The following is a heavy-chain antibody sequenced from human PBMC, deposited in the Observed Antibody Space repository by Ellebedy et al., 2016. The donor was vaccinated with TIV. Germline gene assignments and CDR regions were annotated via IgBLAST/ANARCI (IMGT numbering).Heavy chain of an antibody. CDR3: ARGGYYDFWSAPHDTFDI. Sequence: MPSETLSLTCTVSGGSISSYYWSWIRQPPGKGLEWIGYFYYSGSTNYNPSLKSRVTISVDTSKHQFSLKLSSVTAADTAVYYCARGGYYDFWSAPHDTFDIWGQGTMVTVSS. J-gene: IGHJ3*02. CDR2: FYYSGST. V-gene: IGHV4-59*01. CDR1: GGSISSYY. D-gene: IGHD3-3*01.